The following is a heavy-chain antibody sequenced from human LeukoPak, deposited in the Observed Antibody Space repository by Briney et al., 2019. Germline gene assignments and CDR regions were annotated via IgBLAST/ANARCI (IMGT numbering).Heavy chain of an antibody. CDR3: ASIGGGYGDYSPAHAFDI. CDR2: IYYSGST. J-gene: IGHJ3*02. Sequence: SETLSLTCTFTGCSISSKSYYWGWIRHPPGKGLEWIGSIYYSGSTYHNPSLKSRVTISVDTSKNQFSLKLSSVTAADTAVYYCASIGGGYGDYSPAHAFDIWGQGTMVTVSS. CDR1: GCSISSKSYY. V-gene: IGHV4-39*01. D-gene: IGHD4-17*01.